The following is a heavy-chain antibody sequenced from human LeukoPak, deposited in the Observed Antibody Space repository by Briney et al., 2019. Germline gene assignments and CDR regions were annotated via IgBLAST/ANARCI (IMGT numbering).Heavy chain of an antibody. Sequence: PSETLSLTCAVSGGSISSGGYSWSWIRQPPGKGLEWIGYIYYSGSTNYNPSLKSRVTISVDTSKNQFSLKLSSVTAADTAVYYCASNGRETAMVTYFDYWGQGTLVTVSS. V-gene: IGHV4-61*08. CDR1: GGSISSGGYS. CDR2: IYYSGST. CDR3: ASNGRETAMVTYFDY. D-gene: IGHD5-18*01. J-gene: IGHJ4*02.